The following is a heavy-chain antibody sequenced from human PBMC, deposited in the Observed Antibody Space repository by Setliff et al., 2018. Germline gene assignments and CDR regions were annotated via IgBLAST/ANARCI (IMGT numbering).Heavy chain of an antibody. D-gene: IGHD1-1*01. CDR3: ARDSQLGFYYFDS. V-gene: IGHV1-69*13. Sequence: VASVKVSCKASGDTLTTYAIHWVRQAPGQGLEWMGMIIPIFGSPHYAQRFQDRVIITADVSTRTAYMDLSSLRSEDTAIYYCARDSQLGFYYFDSWGRGTLVTVPQ. CDR1: GDTLTTYA. CDR2: IIPIFGSP. J-gene: IGHJ4*02.